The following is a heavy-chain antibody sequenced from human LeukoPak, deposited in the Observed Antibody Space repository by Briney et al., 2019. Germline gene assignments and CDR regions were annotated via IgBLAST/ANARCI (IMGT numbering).Heavy chain of an antibody. V-gene: IGHV3-48*03. CDR2: ISRSGSTI. CDR3: ARDLLGYCSGGSCYSYGMDV. J-gene: IGHJ6*04. CDR1: GLTFSSYE. Sequence: PGGSLRLSCAASGLTFSSYEMKWVRQAPGKGPEWLSYISRSGSTIYYADSVKGRFTISRDNAKNSLYLQMSSLRAEDTAVYYCARDLLGYCSGGSCYSYGMDVWGKGTTVTVSS. D-gene: IGHD2-15*01.